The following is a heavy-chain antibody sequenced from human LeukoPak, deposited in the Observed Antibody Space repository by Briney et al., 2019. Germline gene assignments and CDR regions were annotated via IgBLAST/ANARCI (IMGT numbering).Heavy chain of an antibody. D-gene: IGHD2-15*01. CDR2: IYTSGST. V-gene: IGHV4-4*07. Sequence: SETLSLTCTVSGGSISSYYWSWIRQPAGKGLEWIGRIYTSGSTNYNPSLKSRVTMSVDTSKIQFSLKLSSVTAADTATYYCARHPGGVLGANFYYGMDVWGQGTTVTVSS. CDR3: ARHPGGVLGANFYYGMDV. CDR1: GGSISSYY. J-gene: IGHJ6*02.